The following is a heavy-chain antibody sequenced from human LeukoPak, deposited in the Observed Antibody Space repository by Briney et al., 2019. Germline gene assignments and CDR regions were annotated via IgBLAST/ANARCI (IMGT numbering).Heavy chain of an antibody. Sequence: GSLRLSCAASGFTFNSYSMNWVRQPPGKGLEWIGEINHSGSTNYNPSLKSRVTISVDTSKNQFSLKLSSVTAADTAVYYCARWTYYYDSSGYYYVLPFDYWGQGTLVTVSS. V-gene: IGHV4-34*01. CDR1: GFTFNSYS. J-gene: IGHJ4*02. CDR2: INHSGST. D-gene: IGHD3-22*01. CDR3: ARWTYYYDSSGYYYVLPFDY.